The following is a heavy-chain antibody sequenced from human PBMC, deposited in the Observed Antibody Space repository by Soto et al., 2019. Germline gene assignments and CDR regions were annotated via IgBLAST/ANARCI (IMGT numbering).Heavy chain of an antibody. CDR3: ARDVGYYEY. J-gene: IGHJ4*02. CDR2: IWYDGSNK. CDR1: GFTFSSYG. Sequence: QVQVVESGGGVVQPGRSLRLSSAASGFTFSSYGMHWVRQAPGKGLDWVAVIWYDGSNKYYADSVKGRFTISRDNSKNTLYLQMNSLRAEDTAVYYCARDVGYYEYWGQGTLVTVSS. V-gene: IGHV3-33*01. D-gene: IGHD1-26*01.